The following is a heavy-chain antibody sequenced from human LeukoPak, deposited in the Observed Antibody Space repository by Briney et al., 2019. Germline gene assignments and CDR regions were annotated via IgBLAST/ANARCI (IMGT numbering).Heavy chain of an antibody. D-gene: IGHD1-26*01. J-gene: IGHJ4*02. V-gene: IGHV4-34*01. CDR3: ARGGLIVGATS. CDR1: GGSFSGYY. Sequence: SETLSLTCAVYGGSFSGYYWSWIRQPPGKGLEWIGEINHSGSTNYNPSLKSRVTISVDTSKNQFSLKLSSVTAADTAVYYCARGGLIVGATSWGQGTLVTVSS. CDR2: INHSGST.